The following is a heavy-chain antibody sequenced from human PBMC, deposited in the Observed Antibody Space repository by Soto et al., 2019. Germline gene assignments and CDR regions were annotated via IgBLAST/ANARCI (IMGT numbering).Heavy chain of an antibody. J-gene: IGHJ6*02. Sequence: QVQLVQSGAEVKKPGSSVKVSCKASGGTFSSYAISWVRQAPGQGLEWMGGIIPIFGTANYAQKFQGRVTITADESTSAAYMELSSLRSEDTAVSYCARGKASGGSPRYYYYYGMDVWGQGTTVTVSS. D-gene: IGHD2-15*01. CDR2: IIPIFGTA. V-gene: IGHV1-69*12. CDR1: GGTFSSYA. CDR3: ARGKASGGSPRYYYYYGMDV.